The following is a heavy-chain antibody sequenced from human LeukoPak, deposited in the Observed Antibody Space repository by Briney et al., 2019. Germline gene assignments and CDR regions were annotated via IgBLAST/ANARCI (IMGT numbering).Heavy chain of an antibody. CDR1: GGSISSYY. V-gene: IGHV4-59*08. CDR2: IYYSGST. CDR3: ASLVVTAITILRVDY. D-gene: IGHD2-21*02. Sequence: PSETLSLTCTVSGGSISSYYWSWIRQPPGKGLEWIGYIYYSGSTNYNPSLKSRVTISVDTSKNQFSLKLSSVTAADTAVYYCASLVVTAITILRVDYWGQGTLVTVSS. J-gene: IGHJ4*02.